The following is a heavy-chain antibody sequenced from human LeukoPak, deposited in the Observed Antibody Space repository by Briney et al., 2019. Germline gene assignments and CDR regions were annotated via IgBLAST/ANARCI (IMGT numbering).Heavy chain of an antibody. J-gene: IGHJ4*02. V-gene: IGHV1-2*06. D-gene: IGHD2-2*02. Sequence: GASVKVSCRTSGYTFINYPIHWVRQAPDQGLEWMGRINSNSGATVFAQKFQGRVTMTRDTSINTVYMELSSLEFDDTAVYYCTRTWWTEACSSSSCFTPDFDYWGQGTPVTVSS. CDR2: INSNSGAT. CDR1: GYTFINYP. CDR3: TRTWWTEACSSSSCFTPDFDY.